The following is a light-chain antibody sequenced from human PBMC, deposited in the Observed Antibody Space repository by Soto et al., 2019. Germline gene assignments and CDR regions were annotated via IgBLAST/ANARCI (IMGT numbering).Light chain of an antibody. V-gene: IGLV2-14*01. CDR3: SSYTTISTYV. CDR1: SSDVGSYNY. J-gene: IGLJ1*01. CDR2: DVT. Sequence: QSVLTQPASVSGSPGQSIAISCTGTSSDVGSYNYVSWYQQHPDKAPKLILYDVTNRPSGVSNRFSGSKSGNTASLTTSGLQAEDEADYYCSSYTTISTYVFGTGTKVTV.